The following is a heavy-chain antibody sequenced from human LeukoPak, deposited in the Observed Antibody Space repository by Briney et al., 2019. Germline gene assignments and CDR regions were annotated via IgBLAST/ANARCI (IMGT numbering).Heavy chain of an antibody. V-gene: IGHV5-51*01. Sequence: GESLKISCEGLGYSFTSYWIGWGRPMPGKGVEWMGMIYSRDSDTRYSPSFQGQVTISADKSISTAYLQCSSLKASDTAMYYCARQGGRVGDAFEIWGQGTMVTVSS. CDR3: ARQGGRVGDAFEI. J-gene: IGHJ3*02. CDR2: IYSRDSDT. CDR1: GYSFTSYW. D-gene: IGHD2-8*02.